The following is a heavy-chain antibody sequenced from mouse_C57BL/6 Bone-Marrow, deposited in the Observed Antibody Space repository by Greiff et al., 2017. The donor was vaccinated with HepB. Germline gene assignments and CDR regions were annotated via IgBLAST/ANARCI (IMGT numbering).Heavy chain of an antibody. D-gene: IGHD2-5*01. Sequence: EVKLVESGGGLVKPGGSLKLSCAASGFTFSSYAMSWVRQTPEKRLEWVATISDGGSYTYYPDNVKGRFTISRDNAKNNLYLQMSHLKSEDTAMYYCARGSNYDYAMDYWGQGTSVTVSS. V-gene: IGHV5-4*03. J-gene: IGHJ4*01. CDR3: ARGSNYDYAMDY. CDR1: GFTFSSYA. CDR2: ISDGGSYT.